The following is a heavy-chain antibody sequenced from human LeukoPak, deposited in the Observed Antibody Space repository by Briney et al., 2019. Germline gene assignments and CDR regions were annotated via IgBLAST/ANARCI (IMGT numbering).Heavy chain of an antibody. CDR3: ARDSEKSSSFAFDI. Sequence: GGSLRLSCAASGFTFSNYWMAWVRQAPGKGLEWVANINLDGSEKDYVDSLKGRCTIFRDDAKNSLYLQVNTLRAEDTAVYYCARDSEKSSSFAFDIWGQGTVVTVSS. J-gene: IGHJ3*02. V-gene: IGHV3-7*01. CDR1: GFTFSNYW. CDR2: INLDGSEK. D-gene: IGHD6-13*01.